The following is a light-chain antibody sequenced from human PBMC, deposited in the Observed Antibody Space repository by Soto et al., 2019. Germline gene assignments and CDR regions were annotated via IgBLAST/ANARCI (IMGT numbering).Light chain of an antibody. Sequence: EIVLTQSPATLSLSPGERATLSCRASQSVSSYLAWYQQKPGQAPRLLIYDASNRATGIPARFSGSGSGTDFTLPISSLEPEDFAVYYCQQRSNWPVITFGQGTRLEIK. CDR1: QSVSSY. CDR3: QQRSNWPVIT. V-gene: IGKV3-11*01. CDR2: DAS. J-gene: IGKJ5*01.